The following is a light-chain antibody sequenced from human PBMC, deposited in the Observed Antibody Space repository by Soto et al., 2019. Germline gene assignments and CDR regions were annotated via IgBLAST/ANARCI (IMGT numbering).Light chain of an antibody. V-gene: IGKV1-6*01. CDR3: LQDYNYPWT. J-gene: IGKJ1*01. CDR1: QDIRND. CDR2: AAS. Sequence: AIQMTQSPSSLSASVGDRVTITCRASQDIRNDLGWYQEKVGQAPKLLIYAASNLQSGVPSRFSGSGSGTDFTLTISSLLPEDFATYYCLQDYNYPWTFSQGTKVEI.